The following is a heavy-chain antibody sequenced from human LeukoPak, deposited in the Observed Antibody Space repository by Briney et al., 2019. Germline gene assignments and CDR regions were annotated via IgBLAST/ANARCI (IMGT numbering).Heavy chain of an antibody. CDR1: GFTVSGNY. Sequence: GGSLRLSCAASGFTVSGNYMSWVRQAPGKGLEWASVIYSGGSTYYADSVKGRFTISRDNSKNTLYLQMNSLRAEDTAVYYCARHTYYYESSGHYLDYFDYWGQGTLVTVSS. D-gene: IGHD3-22*01. V-gene: IGHV3-53*01. J-gene: IGHJ4*02. CDR3: ARHTYYYESSGHYLDYFDY. CDR2: IYSGGST.